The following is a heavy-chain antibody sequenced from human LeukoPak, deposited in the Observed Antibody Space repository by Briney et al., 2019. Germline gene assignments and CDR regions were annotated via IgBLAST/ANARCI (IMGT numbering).Heavy chain of an antibody. J-gene: IGHJ4*02. D-gene: IGHD6-6*01. CDR1: GFTFGAYA. CDR2: IRSKAYGGTK. V-gene: IGHV3-49*03. CDR3: TRGGVYSSSDY. Sequence: GGSLRLSCTASGFTFGAYAMSWFRQAPGKGLEWVGFIRSKAYGGTKEYAASVKGRFTRSRDDSKSIAYLQMNSLKTEDTAVYYCTRGGVYSSSDYWGQGTLVTVSS.